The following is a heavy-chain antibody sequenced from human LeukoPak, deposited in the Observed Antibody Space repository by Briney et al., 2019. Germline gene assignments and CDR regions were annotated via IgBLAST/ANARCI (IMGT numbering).Heavy chain of an antibody. D-gene: IGHD5-12*01. V-gene: IGHV4-59*01. Sequence: PSETLSLTCTVSGGSISTYYWSWIRQPPGKGLEWIGYTYYSGSSNYNPSLKSRVTISGDTSKNQVSLKLSSVTAADTAVYYCARANRYDLYFDYWGQGTLVTVSS. J-gene: IGHJ4*02. CDR2: TYYSGSS. CDR3: ARANRYDLYFDY. CDR1: GGSISTYY.